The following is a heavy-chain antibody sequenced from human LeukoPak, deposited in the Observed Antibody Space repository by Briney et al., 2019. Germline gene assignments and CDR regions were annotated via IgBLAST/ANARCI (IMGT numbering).Heavy chain of an antibody. CDR2: TSGSGGTT. J-gene: IGHJ2*01. V-gene: IGHV3-23*01. CDR1: GFTFSSYV. CDR3: ARGEGSGSYYKRYFDL. Sequence: PGGSLRLSCAVSGFTFSSYVMSWVRQAPGKGLEWVSGTSGSGGTTLYADSVKGRFTISRANSKNTLYLQMNSLRVEDTAVYYCARGEGSGSYYKRYFDLWGRGTLVTVSS. D-gene: IGHD3-10*01.